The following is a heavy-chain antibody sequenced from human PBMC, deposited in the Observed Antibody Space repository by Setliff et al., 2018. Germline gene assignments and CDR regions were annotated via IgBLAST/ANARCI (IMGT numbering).Heavy chain of an antibody. Sequence: PGGSLRLSCAASGFIVSSDWISWIRQAPGKGLEWVANINQDGSEKYYVDSVRGRFTITRDNAKNTLYLQVNSLRAEDTAVYYCVIDPWGSVAYVGDYWGQGTLVTVSS. V-gene: IGHV3-7*03. CDR3: VIDPWGSVAYVGDY. D-gene: IGHD3-10*01. CDR2: INQDGSEK. J-gene: IGHJ4*02. CDR1: GFIVSSDW.